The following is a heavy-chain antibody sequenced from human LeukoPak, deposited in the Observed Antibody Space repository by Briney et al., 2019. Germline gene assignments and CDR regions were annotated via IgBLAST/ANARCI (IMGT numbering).Heavy chain of an antibody. J-gene: IGHJ4*02. CDR1: VFIFDNYG. CDR3: AKRLYPEELPGSFFEQ. D-gene: IGHD1-7*01. CDR2: VSGGGVT. V-gene: IGHV3-23*01. Sequence: GGSLRLSCAACVFIFDNYGMNGVRQVRGKGLEGVSAVSGGGVTHYADSVKGRFTVSRDNSRNTLYLQMNSLRLEDTALYYCAKRLYPEELPGSFFEQWGQGTQVTVSS.